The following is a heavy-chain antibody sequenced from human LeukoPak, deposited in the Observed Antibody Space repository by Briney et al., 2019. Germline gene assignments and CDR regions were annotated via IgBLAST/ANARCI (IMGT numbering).Heavy chain of an antibody. V-gene: IGHV3-23*01. D-gene: IGHD1-1*01. J-gene: IGHJ4*02. Sequence: GGSLRLSCAASGFTFSSYAMSWFRQAPGKGLEWVSTIGSSGVDTYYADSVKGRFTISKDSSKTTLQMNSLRAEDTALYYCVKHSGGVYGSSDYWGQGTLVTVSS. CDR1: GFTFSSYA. CDR2: IGSSGVDT. CDR3: VKHSGGVYGSSDY.